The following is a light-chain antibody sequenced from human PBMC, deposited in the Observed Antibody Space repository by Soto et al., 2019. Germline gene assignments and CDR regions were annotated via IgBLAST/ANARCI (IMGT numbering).Light chain of an antibody. CDR1: SSNIGSNT. J-gene: IGLJ2*01. CDR2: SYN. CDR3: AAWDDILNGVL. V-gene: IGLV1-44*01. Sequence: QSVLTQPPSASGTPGQRVIISCSGSSSNIGSNTVNWYQQIPGTAPKLLIYSYNQRPSWVPDRFSGSKSDTSASLAISGLQSEDEAEYYCAAWDDILNGVLFGGGTKLTVL.